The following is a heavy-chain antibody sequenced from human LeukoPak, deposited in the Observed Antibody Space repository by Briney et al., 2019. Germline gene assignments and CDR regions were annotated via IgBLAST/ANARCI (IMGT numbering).Heavy chain of an antibody. CDR2: ISAAGGTT. D-gene: IGHD1-14*01. J-gene: IGHJ3*02. CDR3: AKKISPATGSYDI. CDR1: GFTFSNYV. Sequence: GGSLRLSCAASGFTFSNYVMYWVRQAPGKGLESVSVISAAGGTTYYADSVKGRFTISRDNSKNTLNLHMNSLSDEDTAVYYCAKKISPATGSYDIWGQGTMVTVST. V-gene: IGHV3-23*01.